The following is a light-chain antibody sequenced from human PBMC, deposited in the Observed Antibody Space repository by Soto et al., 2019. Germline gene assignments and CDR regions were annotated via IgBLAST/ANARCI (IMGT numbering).Light chain of an antibody. Sequence: EIVMSLSAATVSVSPRERATLSCRASQNISSYLIWYQQKPGQAPRLLIYDVSNRATGIPARFSGSGSGTDFTLTISTLQSEDFAIYYCQQYNNWPRTFGQGTKVDIK. V-gene: IGKV3D-15*01. CDR1: QNISSY. CDR2: DVS. CDR3: QQYNNWPRT. J-gene: IGKJ1*01.